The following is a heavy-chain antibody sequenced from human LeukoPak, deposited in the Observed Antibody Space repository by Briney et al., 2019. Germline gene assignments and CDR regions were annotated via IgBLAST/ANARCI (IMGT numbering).Heavy chain of an antibody. D-gene: IGHD3-10*01. Sequence: PSETLSLTCAVYGGSFSGYYWSWIRQPPGKGLEWIGEINHSGSTNYNPSLKSRVTISVGTSKNQFSLKLSSVTAADTAVYYCARTRYYYNSRSYGAPYYFDYWGQGTLVTVSS. CDR2: INHSGST. J-gene: IGHJ4*02. V-gene: IGHV4-34*01. CDR3: ARTRYYYNSRSYGAPYYFDY. CDR1: GGSFSGYY.